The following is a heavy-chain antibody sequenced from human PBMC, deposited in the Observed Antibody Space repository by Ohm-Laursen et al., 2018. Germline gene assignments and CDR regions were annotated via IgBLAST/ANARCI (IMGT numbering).Heavy chain of an antibody. Sequence: SETLSLTCTVSGGSISSYYWSWIRQPPGKGLEWIGYIFYSGSTNYNPSLKSRVSISVDTSKNHFSLKLSSVTATDTAVYFCARQRNSFQPIDYWGQGILVTVSS. CDR2: IFYSGST. J-gene: IGHJ4*02. V-gene: IGHV4-59*08. D-gene: IGHD2/OR15-2a*01. CDR3: ARQRNSFQPIDY. CDR1: GGSISSYY.